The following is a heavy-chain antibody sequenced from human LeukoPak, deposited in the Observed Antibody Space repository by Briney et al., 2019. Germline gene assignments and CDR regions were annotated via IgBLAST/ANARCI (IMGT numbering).Heavy chain of an antibody. CDR3: TREDNWYFDL. V-gene: IGHV3-74*01. J-gene: IGHJ2*01. CDR2: INSDGTGT. Sequence: GGSLRLSCEVSGFTFSRYWMHWVRQAPGKGLVWVSLINSDGTGTTYADSVRGRFTISRDNAKSSLYLQLNSLTAEDTAVYYCTREDNWYFDLWGRGTLVTVSS. CDR1: GFTFSRYW.